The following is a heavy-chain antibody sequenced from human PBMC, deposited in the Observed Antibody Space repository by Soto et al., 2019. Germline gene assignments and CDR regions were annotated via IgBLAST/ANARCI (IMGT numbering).Heavy chain of an antibody. CDR3: AGGGVAVDYYYYYMDV. CDR2: IIPILGIA. D-gene: IGHD6-19*01. CDR1: GGTFSSYT. V-gene: IGHV1-69*02. Sequence: ASVKVSCKASGGTFSSYTISWVRQAPGQGLEWMGRIIPILGIANYAQKFQGRVTITADKSTSTAYMELSSLRSEDTAVYYCAGGGVAVDYYYYYMDVWGKGTTVTVSS. J-gene: IGHJ6*03.